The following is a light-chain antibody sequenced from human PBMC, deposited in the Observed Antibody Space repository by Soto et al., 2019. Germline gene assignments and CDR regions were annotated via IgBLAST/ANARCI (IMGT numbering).Light chain of an antibody. J-gene: IGKJ1*01. CDR2: DVS. Sequence: DIQMTQSPSTLSASIGDRVTITCRASQSIGGWLAWYQHKPGKAPKLLIYDVSILQSGVPSRFSGSGSGTEFTLTISSLQPYDFATYYCQKYNSDYGAFDQGTKVDIK. CDR3: QKYNSDYGA. V-gene: IGKV1-5*01. CDR1: QSIGGW.